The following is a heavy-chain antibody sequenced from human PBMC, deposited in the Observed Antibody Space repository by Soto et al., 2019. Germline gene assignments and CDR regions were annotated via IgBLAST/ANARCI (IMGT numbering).Heavy chain of an antibody. CDR1: GGSISSSSYY. J-gene: IGHJ3*02. Sequence: SETLSLTCTVSGGSISSSSYYWGWIRQPPGKGLEWIGSIYYSGSTYYNPSLKSRVTISVDTSKNQFSLKLSSVTAADTAVYYCARLFRRFGEPQVAFDIWGQGTMVTVSS. CDR2: IYYSGST. V-gene: IGHV4-39*01. CDR3: ARLFRRFGEPQVAFDI. D-gene: IGHD3-10*01.